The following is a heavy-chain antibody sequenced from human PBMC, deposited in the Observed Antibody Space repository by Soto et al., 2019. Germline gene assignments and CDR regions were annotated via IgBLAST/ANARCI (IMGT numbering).Heavy chain of an antibody. D-gene: IGHD3-9*01. CDR3: ARDGFYDMLTGYLDS. CDR1: GYTFTGYS. V-gene: IGHV1-3*01. Sequence: QVQLVQSGAEVKKPGASVKVSCKASGYTFTGYSMHWVRQAPGQRLEWMGWINGDTGDTKYSQKFQDRDTITRDTSASTAYMELSSLRSEDTAVYYCARDGFYDMLTGYLDSWGQGTLVTVSS. J-gene: IGHJ4*02. CDR2: INGDTGDT.